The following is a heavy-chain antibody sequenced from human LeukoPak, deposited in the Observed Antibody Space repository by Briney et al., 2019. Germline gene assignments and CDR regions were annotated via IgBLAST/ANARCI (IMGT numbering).Heavy chain of an antibody. V-gene: IGHV4-59*12. CDR2: INDSGTT. Sequence: PSETLSHTCTVSGGSISSYYWSWIRQPPGKGLEWIGYINDSGTTNYNPALKSRVTISVDTSKNQFSLKLSSVTAADTAVYYCASSSGSYSHDAFDIWGQGTMVTVSS. J-gene: IGHJ3*02. D-gene: IGHD1-26*01. CDR1: GGSISSYY. CDR3: ASSSGSYSHDAFDI.